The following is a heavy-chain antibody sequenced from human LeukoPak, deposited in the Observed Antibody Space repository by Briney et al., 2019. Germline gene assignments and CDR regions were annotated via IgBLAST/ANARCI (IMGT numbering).Heavy chain of an antibody. V-gene: IGHV1-8*01. Sequence: ASVKVSCKSSGYTFTSLDINWVRQATGQGLEWMGWMNPNNGITDHAQKFQGRVAMTRDTSTGTAYMELSSLTFEDTAVYYCARGIDAGVDFWGQGTLITVSP. CDR3: ARGIDAGVDF. CDR1: GYTFTSLD. CDR2: MNPNNGIT. J-gene: IGHJ4*02. D-gene: IGHD7-27*01.